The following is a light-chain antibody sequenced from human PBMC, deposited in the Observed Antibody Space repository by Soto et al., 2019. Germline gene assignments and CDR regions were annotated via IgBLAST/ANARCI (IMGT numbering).Light chain of an antibody. J-gene: IGLJ2*01. CDR3: SSYTTRTTHVV. V-gene: IGLV2-14*03. CDR1: SSDIGSYNF. CDR2: DVS. Sequence: QSALTQPASVSGSPGQSITISCTGTSSDIGSYNFISWHQQHPGKAPQLMIYDVSNRPSGVSNRFSGSKSGNTASLTSSGLQAEDEADYYCSSYTTRTTHVVFGGGTKRTVL.